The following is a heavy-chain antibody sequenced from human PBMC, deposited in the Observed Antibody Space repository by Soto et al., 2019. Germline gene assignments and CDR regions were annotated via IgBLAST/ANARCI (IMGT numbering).Heavy chain of an antibody. CDR2: MNPNSGNT. CDR1: GYTFTSYD. J-gene: IGHJ3*02. Sequence: GASVKVSCKASGYTFTSYDINWVRQATGQGLEWMGWMNPNSGNTGYAQKFQGRVTMTRNTSISTAYMELSSLRSEDTAVYYCARGKQLAMVRGVIIMPTHANDAFDIWGQGTMVTVSS. D-gene: IGHD3-10*01. V-gene: IGHV1-8*01. CDR3: ARGKQLAMVRGVIIMPTHANDAFDI.